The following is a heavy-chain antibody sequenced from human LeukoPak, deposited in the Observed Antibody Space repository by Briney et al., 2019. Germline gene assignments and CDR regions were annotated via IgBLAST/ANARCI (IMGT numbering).Heavy chain of an antibody. V-gene: IGHV3-23*01. CDR3: ARGSSSWYLFQSPYYYYYYMDV. J-gene: IGHJ6*03. D-gene: IGHD6-13*01. CDR1: DFTFSNYA. CDR2: ISGSGERT. Sequence: GGSLRLSCAASDFTFSNYAMGWVRQAPGAGLEWVSGISGSGERTYIADSVKGRFNISRDNSKNMVYLQMNSLRAEDTAVYYCARGSSSWYLFQSPYYYYYYMDVWGKGTTVTISS.